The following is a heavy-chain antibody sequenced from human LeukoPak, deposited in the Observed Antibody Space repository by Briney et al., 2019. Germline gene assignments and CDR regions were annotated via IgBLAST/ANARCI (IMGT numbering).Heavy chain of an antibody. V-gene: IGHV3-23*01. CDR3: AKKVSVSSGWYSDY. CDR2: ISGSGGST. J-gene: IGHJ4*02. D-gene: IGHD6-19*01. Sequence: GGSLRLSCAASGFTFSRYAMNWVRQAPGKGLEWVSGISGSGGSTYYADSVKGRLTISRDNSKNTLYLQMNSLRAEDTAVYYCAKKVSVSSGWYSDYWGQGTLVTVSS. CDR1: GFTFSRYA.